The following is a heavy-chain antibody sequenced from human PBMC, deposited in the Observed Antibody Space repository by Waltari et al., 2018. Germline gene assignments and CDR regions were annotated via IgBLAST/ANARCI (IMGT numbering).Heavy chain of an antibody. J-gene: IGHJ6*02. CDR3: ARRPYYYHGMDV. Sequence: EVLLVESGGGLVQPGGSLRLFCKASGFPFIGYEMNWVRQAPGKGLEWVSYISSSGNTIYYADSVKARFTTSRDNAKNSLYLQMNSLRVDDTAVYYCARRPYYYHGMDVWGQGTTVTVSS. V-gene: IGHV3-48*03. CDR2: ISSSGNTI. CDR1: GFPFIGYE.